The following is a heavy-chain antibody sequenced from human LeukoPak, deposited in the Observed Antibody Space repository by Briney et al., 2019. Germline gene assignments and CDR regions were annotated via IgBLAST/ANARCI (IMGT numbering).Heavy chain of an antibody. CDR2: IWYDGSNK. CDR3: ARDLDGSGSSYIDY. Sequence: GGSLRLSCAASEFNIKTNYMTWVRQAPGKGLEWVAVIWYDGSNKHYADSVKGRFTISRDNSKNTLYLQMNSLRAEDTAVYYCARDLDGSGSSYIDYWGQGTLVTVSS. CDR1: EFNIKTNY. J-gene: IGHJ4*02. D-gene: IGHD3-10*01. V-gene: IGHV3-33*08.